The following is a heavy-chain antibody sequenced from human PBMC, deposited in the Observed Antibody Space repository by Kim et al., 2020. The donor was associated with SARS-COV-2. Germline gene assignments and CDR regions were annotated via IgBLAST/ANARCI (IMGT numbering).Heavy chain of an antibody. CDR3: ARLVQLWLMGEDY. J-gene: IGHJ4*02. D-gene: IGHD5-18*01. Sequence: YNPSLKRRVTISVDTSKNQFSLRLSSVSAADTAVYYCARLVQLWLMGEDYWGQGTLVTVSS. V-gene: IGHV4-30-2*03.